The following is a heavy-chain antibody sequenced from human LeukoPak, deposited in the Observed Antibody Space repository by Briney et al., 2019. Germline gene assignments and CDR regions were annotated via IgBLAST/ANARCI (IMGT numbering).Heavy chain of an antibody. Sequence: SETLSLTCAVYGGSFSGYYWSWIRQPPGKGLEWIGEINHSGSTNYNPSLKSRVTISVDTSKHQFSLKLSSVTAADTAVYYCARHSGYSSSWYYYYYGMDVWGQGTTVTVSS. V-gene: IGHV4-34*01. J-gene: IGHJ6*02. D-gene: IGHD6-13*01. CDR2: INHSGST. CDR1: GGSFSGYY. CDR3: ARHSGYSSSWYYYYYGMDV.